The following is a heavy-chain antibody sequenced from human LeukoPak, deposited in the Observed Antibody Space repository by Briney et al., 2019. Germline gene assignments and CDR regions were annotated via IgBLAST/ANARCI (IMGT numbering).Heavy chain of an antibody. CDR1: GGSISSYY. D-gene: IGHD2-15*01. CDR3: ARYKESGYCSGGSCYSHAFDI. Sequence: SETLSLTCTVSGGSISSYYWSWIRQPPGKGLEWIGYIYYSGSTNYNPSLKSRVTISVDTSKNQFSPKLSSVTAADTAVHYCARYKESGYCSGGSCYSHAFDIWGQGTVVTVSS. CDR2: IYYSGST. J-gene: IGHJ3*02. V-gene: IGHV4-59*08.